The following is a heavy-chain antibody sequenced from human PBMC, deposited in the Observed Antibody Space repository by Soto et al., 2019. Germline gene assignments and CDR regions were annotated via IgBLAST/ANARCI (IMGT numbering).Heavy chain of an antibody. D-gene: IGHD3-9*01. J-gene: IGHJ6*02. CDR3: ARLVASETGYGMDV. V-gene: IGHV3-21*06. Sequence: DVQLVESGGGLVKPGGSLRLSCAASGFIFSSHNMNWVRQARGKGLEWVSSITGSSSYIFYADSVKGRFTISRDNAKNTVYLQVNSLRAEDTGVYYCARLVASETGYGMDVWGQGTTVTVSS. CDR1: GFIFSSHN. CDR2: ITGSSSYI.